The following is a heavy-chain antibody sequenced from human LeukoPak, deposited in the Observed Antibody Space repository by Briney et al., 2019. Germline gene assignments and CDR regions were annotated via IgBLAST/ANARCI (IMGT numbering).Heavy chain of an antibody. CDR3: ARDLYGYSSDWYGGYYFDY. V-gene: IGHV4-4*07. CDR1: GGSITGYY. Sequence: PSETLSLTCTVSGGSITGYYWSWVRQPAGKGLEWIGRIYSSGTTNYNPSPKSGGTMSVDRNKNQISLNLDSATAPDTALYHCARDLYGYSSDWYGGYYFDYWGQGTLVTVSS. CDR2: IYSSGTT. J-gene: IGHJ4*02. D-gene: IGHD2-21*01.